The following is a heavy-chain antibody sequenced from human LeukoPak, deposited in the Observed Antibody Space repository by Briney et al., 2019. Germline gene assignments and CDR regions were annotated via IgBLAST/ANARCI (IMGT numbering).Heavy chain of an antibody. CDR3: ARGLGYCSSTSCYGILS. J-gene: IGHJ5*02. D-gene: IGHD2-2*01. Sequence: PGGSLRLSCAASGVNFRSYAMHWVRQAPGKGLEWVSYISSSSSTIYYADSVKGRFTISRDNAKNSLYLQMNSLRAEDTAVYYCARGLGYCSSTSCYGILSWGQGTLVTVSS. CDR2: ISSSSSTI. V-gene: IGHV3-48*01. CDR1: GVNFRSYA.